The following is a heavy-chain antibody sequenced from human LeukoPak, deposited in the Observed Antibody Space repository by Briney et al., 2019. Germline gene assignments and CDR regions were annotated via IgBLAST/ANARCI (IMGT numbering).Heavy chain of an antibody. D-gene: IGHD5-18*01. V-gene: IGHV4-39*01. Sequence: PSETLSLTCTVPGGSISSSSYYWGWIRQPPGKGLEWIGSIYYSGSTYYNPSLKSRVTISVDTSKKQFSLKLSSVTAADTAVYYCARRVGYSYDGGYFDYWGQGTLVTVSS. J-gene: IGHJ4*02. CDR1: GGSISSSSYY. CDR2: IYYSGST. CDR3: ARRVGYSYDGGYFDY.